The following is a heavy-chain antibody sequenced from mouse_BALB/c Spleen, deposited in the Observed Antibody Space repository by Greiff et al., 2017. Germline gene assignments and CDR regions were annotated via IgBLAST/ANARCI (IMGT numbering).Heavy chain of an antibody. D-gene: IGHD1-1*01. V-gene: IGHV1-31*01. Sequence: EVQLQQSGPELVKPGASVKISCKASGYSFTGYYMHWVKQSHVKSLEWIGRINPYNGATSYNQNFKDKASLTVDKSSSTAYMELHSLTSEDSAVYYCARGGTVPSMDYWGQGTSVTVSS. CDR2: INPYNGAT. J-gene: IGHJ4*01. CDR3: ARGGTVPSMDY. CDR1: GYSFTGYY.